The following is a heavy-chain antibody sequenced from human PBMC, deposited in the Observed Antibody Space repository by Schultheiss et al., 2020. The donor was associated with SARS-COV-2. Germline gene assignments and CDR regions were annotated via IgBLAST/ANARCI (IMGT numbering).Heavy chain of an antibody. Sequence: GESLKISCAASGFTVSSNYMSWVRQAPGKGLEWVSVIYSGGSTYYADSVKGRFTISRDNSKNTLYLQMNSLRAEDTAVYYCARDAHYYDSSGYYPSGWYYGMDVWGQGTTVTVSS. CDR2: IYSGGST. V-gene: IGHV3-53*01. CDR1: GFTVSSNY. J-gene: IGHJ6*02. D-gene: IGHD3-22*01. CDR3: ARDAHYYDSSGYYPSGWYYGMDV.